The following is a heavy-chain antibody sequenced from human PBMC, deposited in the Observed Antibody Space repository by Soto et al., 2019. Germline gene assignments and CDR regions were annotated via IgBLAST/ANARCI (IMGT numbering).Heavy chain of an antibody. Sequence: QVQLVQSGAEVRKSGASVKVSCKASGYTFSDYFIQWLRQAPGQGLEWVAWINPKTAATNYAKKFQDRVNVTSDTSFSTAYLELTRLRPDDTALYYCARIKWGLDYYSGMDVWGQGTAVSVSS. V-gene: IGHV1-2*02. J-gene: IGHJ6*02. CDR3: ARIKWGLDYYSGMDV. D-gene: IGHD1-26*01. CDR1: GYTFSDYF. CDR2: INPKTAAT.